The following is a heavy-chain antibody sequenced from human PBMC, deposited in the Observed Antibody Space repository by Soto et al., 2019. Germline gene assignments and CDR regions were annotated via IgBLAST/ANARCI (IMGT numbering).Heavy chain of an antibody. J-gene: IGHJ6*02. CDR1: GGSFSGYD. CDR2: INRSGST. V-gene: IGHV4-34*01. Sequence: SEALSLTCAGYGGSFSGYDWSWIRQRPGKRLEWIGEINRSGSTNYNPSLKSRVTISVDTSKNRFSRKLSSVTAADTAVYYCARGTCRTGKERRTYGMDVWGQGTPVTVSS. CDR3: ARGTCRTGKERRTYGMDV. D-gene: IGHD1-26*01.